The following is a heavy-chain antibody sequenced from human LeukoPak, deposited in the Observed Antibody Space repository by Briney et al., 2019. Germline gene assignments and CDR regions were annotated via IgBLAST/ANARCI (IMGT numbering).Heavy chain of an antibody. CDR2: IWYDGSNK. V-gene: IGHV3-33*01. CDR1: GFTFSSYG. J-gene: IGHJ6*02. Sequence: PGGSLRLSCAASGFTFSSYGMHWVRQAPGKGLEGVAVIWYDGSNKYYADSVKGRFTISRDNSKNTLYLQMNSLRAEDTAVYYCAREIQTAMVTNYYYGMDVWGQGTTVTVSS. CDR3: AREIQTAMVTNYYYGMDV. D-gene: IGHD5-18*01.